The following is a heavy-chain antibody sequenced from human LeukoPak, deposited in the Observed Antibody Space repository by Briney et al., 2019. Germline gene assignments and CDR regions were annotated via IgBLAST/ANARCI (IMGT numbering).Heavy chain of an antibody. CDR3: ARDSLGIELDY. CDR1: GFTFSSYW. D-gene: IGHD3-16*01. Sequence: GGSLRLSCAASGFTFSSYWMHWVRQAPGKGLVWVSRINSDGSSTSYADSVKGRLTISRDNAKKTLYLQMNSLRAEDTAVYYCARDSLGIELDYWGQGTLVTVSS. V-gene: IGHV3-74*01. CDR2: INSDGSST. J-gene: IGHJ4*02.